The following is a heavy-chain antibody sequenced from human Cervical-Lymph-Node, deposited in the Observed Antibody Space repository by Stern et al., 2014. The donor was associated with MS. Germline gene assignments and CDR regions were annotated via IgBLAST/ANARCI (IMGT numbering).Heavy chain of an antibody. V-gene: IGHV1-2*04. CDR1: GYTFTGYY. CDR3: ARGRTELRLPDV. J-gene: IGHJ6*02. Sequence: QVQLVQSEAEVKKPGASVKVSCKASGYTFTGYYMPWVRQAPGQGLEWVGWINPNSGGTNYAQKFQGWVTMTRDTSISTAYMELSRLRSDDTAVYYCARGRTELRLPDVWGQGTTVTVSS. CDR2: INPNSGGT. D-gene: IGHD3-3*01.